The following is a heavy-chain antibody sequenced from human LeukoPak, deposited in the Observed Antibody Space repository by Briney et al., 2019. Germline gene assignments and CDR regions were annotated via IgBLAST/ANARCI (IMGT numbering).Heavy chain of an antibody. CDR3: ARGGRLFVELGPNKSRDY. Sequence: SVKVSCKASGGTFSSYAISWVRQAPGQGLEWMGRIIPMLGIANYAQKFQGRVTITADTSTSTAYMELSSLRSEDTAVYYCARGGRLFVELGPNKSRDYWGQGTLVTVSS. CDR2: IIPMLGIA. V-gene: IGHV1-69*04. D-gene: IGHD2-21*01. J-gene: IGHJ4*02. CDR1: GGTFSSYA.